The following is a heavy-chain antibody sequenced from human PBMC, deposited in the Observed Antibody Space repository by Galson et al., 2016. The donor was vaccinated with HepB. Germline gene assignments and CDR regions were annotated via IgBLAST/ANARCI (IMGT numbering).Heavy chain of an antibody. Sequence: QSGAEVKKAGESLKISCKGSGYKFTNYWIAWVRQMPGKGLEWMGIIYPDDSDTKYSPAFQGQVTISADKSINTAFLHWRNLKASDTAKYFCARSQSSSWYFQGVYWGRGTLVTGYS. V-gene: IGHV5-51*01. CDR3: ARSQSSSWYFQGVY. CDR1: GYKFTNYW. D-gene: IGHD6-13*01. J-gene: IGHJ4*02. CDR2: IYPDDSDT.